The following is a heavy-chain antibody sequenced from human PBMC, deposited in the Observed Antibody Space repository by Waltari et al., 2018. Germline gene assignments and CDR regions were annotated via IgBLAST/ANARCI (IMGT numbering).Heavy chain of an antibody. J-gene: IGHJ6*02. CDR2: ISQNGDGT. D-gene: IGHD3-3*01. CDR3: VNDFWSDHSMGV. Sequence: EVQVVESGGGLVQPGGSLRLSCSASGFTFSNHAMHWARQVPGKGMEYVSGISQNGDGTHYAESVKGRFTISRDNSKNTLYLQMISLRTEDTAVYYCVNDFWSDHSMGVWGQGTTVTVSS. CDR1: GFTFSNHA. V-gene: IGHV3-64D*06.